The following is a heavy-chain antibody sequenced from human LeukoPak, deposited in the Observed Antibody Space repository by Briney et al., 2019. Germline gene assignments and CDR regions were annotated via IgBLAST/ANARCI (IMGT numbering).Heavy chain of an antibody. Sequence: PGGSLRLSCVASGFPFSSYWMTWVRQAPGKGLEWVANIKQDGSKKSYVDSVKGRFTISRDNAKNSLYLQMNSLRAEDTAIYYCTRVGYIDEEIDCWGQGTLVTVSS. D-gene: IGHD5-24*01. CDR3: TRVGYIDEEIDC. CDR1: GFPFSSYW. V-gene: IGHV3-7*04. J-gene: IGHJ4*02. CDR2: IKQDGSKK.